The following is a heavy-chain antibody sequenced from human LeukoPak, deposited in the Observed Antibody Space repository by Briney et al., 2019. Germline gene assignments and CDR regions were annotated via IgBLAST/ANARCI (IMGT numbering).Heavy chain of an antibody. Sequence: SQTLSLTCAISGDSVSSNSAAWNWIRQSPSRGLEWLGRTYYRSKWYNDYAVSVKSRITINPDTSKNQFSLQLNSVTPEDTAVYYCARDSPLTGGHDTNWFDPWGQGTLVTVSS. CDR1: GDSVSSNSAA. D-gene: IGHD7-27*01. J-gene: IGHJ5*02. V-gene: IGHV6-1*01. CDR2: TYYRSKWYN. CDR3: ARDSPLTGGHDTNWFDP.